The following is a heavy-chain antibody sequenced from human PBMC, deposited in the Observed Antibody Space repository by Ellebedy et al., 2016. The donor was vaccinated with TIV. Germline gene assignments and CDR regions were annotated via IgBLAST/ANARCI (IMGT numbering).Heavy chain of an antibody. V-gene: IGHV4-59*01. CDR2: IYYSGST. CDR3: ARDDGYNLGY. J-gene: IGHJ4*02. D-gene: IGHD5-24*01. CDR1: GGSISSYY. Sequence: MPSETLSLTCTVSGGSISSYYWSWIRQPPGKGLEWIGYIYYSGSTNYNPSLKSRVTISVDTSKNQFPLKLSSVTVADTAVYYCARDDGYNLGYWGQGTLVTVSS.